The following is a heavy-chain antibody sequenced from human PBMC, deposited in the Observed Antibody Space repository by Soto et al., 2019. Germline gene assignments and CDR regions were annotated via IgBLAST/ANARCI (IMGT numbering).Heavy chain of an antibody. CDR1: GGSISSGGYY. CDR3: ARRWGTYFDF. D-gene: IGHD7-27*01. CDR2: ISYSGST. V-gene: IGHV4-61*08. Sequence: SETLSLTCTVSGGSISSGGYYWSWIRQPPGKGLEWIGFISYSGSTDYDPSLKSRVTISVDTSKNQFSLKLSSVTAADTAVYYCARRWGTYFDFWGQGTLVTVSS. J-gene: IGHJ4*02.